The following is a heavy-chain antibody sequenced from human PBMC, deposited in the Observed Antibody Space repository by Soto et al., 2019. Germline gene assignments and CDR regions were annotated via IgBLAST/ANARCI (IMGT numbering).Heavy chain of an antibody. J-gene: IGHJ4*02. Sequence: PGGSLRLSCAASGFTFSSYAMSWVRQAPGKGLEWVSALSGSGGSTYYADSVKGRFTISRDNSKNTLYLQMNSLRAEDTAVYYCAKDGFRDCTNGVGYRLSAYRGSDYWGQGTLVTVSS. CDR2: LSGSGGST. V-gene: IGHV3-23*01. CDR3: AKDGFRDCTNGVGYRLSAYRGSDY. CDR1: GFTFSSYA. D-gene: IGHD2-8*01.